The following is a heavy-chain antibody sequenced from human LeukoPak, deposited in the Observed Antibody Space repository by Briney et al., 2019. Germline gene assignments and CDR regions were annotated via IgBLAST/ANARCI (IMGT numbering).Heavy chain of an antibody. J-gene: IGHJ4*02. CDR3: ARESSGYFY. D-gene: IGHD3-22*01. V-gene: IGHV3-21*01. Sequence: GRSLRLSCAASGFTFSTYSMNWVRQAPGKWLEWVSSISSGSRFIYYADSVKDRFTISRDNAKNSLFLQMNSLRGEDTAVYYCARESSGYFYWGQGTLVTVSS. CDR1: GFTFSTYS. CDR2: ISSGSRFI.